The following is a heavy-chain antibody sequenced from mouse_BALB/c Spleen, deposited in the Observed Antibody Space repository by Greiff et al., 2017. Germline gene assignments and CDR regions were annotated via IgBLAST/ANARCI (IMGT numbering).Heavy chain of an antibody. CDR2: INPYNGDT. J-gene: IGHJ1*01. D-gene: IGHD1-1*01. CDR1: GYSFTGYF. V-gene: IGHV1-20*02. CDR3: ARDYYGSDWYFDV. Sequence: GQLQQSGPELVKPGASVKISCKASGYSFTGYFMNWVMQSHGKSLEWIGRINPYNGDTFYNQKFKGKATLTVDKSSSTAHMELRSLASEDSAVYYCARDYYGSDWYFDVWGAGTTVTVSS.